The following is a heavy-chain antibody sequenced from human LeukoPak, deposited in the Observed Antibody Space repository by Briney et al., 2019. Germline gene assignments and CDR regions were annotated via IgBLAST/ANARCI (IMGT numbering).Heavy chain of an antibody. J-gene: IGHJ5*02. D-gene: IGHD2-2*01. CDR1: GFTFSSYG. CDR2: IRYDGISK. Sequence: GGSLRLSCAASGFTFSSYGMHWVRQAPGKGLEWVAFIRYDGISKYYADSVKGRFTISRDNSKNTLYLQMNSLRSEDTAVYYCARVVTPRYCSTPSCYWKGWFDPWGQGTLVTVSS. V-gene: IGHV3-30*02. CDR3: ARVVTPRYCSTPSCYWKGWFDP.